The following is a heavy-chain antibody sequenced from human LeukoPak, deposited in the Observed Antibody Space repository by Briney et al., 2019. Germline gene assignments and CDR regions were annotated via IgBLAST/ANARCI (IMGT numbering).Heavy chain of an antibody. CDR2: IYYSGST. CDR3: ARVETGYFDY. V-gene: IGHV4-59*01. CDR1: GGSISGYY. Sequence: SEALSLTCTVSGGSISGYYWSWIRQPPGKGLEWIGYIYYSGSTNYNPSLKSRVTISVDTSKNQFSLKLSSVTAADTAVYYCARVETGYFDYWGQGTLVTVSS. J-gene: IGHJ4*02.